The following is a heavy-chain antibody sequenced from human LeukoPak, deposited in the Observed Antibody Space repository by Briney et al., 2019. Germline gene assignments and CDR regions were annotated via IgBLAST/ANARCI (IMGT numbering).Heavy chain of an antibody. D-gene: IGHD2-15*01. CDR2: IWYDGSIQ. J-gene: IGHJ4*02. CDR1: GFTFSSYG. Sequence: GGSQRLSCAASGFTFSSYGMHWVRQAPGKGLEWVAAIWYDGSIQYYADSVKGRFTISRDNSKNTLYLQMDSLRAEDTAVYYCARAGYCSGGSCYGSDYWGQGTLVSVSS. CDR3: ARAGYCSGGSCYGSDY. V-gene: IGHV3-33*01.